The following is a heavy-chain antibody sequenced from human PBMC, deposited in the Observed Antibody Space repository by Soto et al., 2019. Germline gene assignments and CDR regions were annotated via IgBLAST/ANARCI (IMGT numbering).Heavy chain of an antibody. Sequence: SVKVSCKASGGTFSSYAISWVRQAPGQGLEWMGGIIPIFGTANYAQKFQGRVTITADESTSTAYMELSSLRSEDTAVYYCASGYYYESSGYYYGSGYYYGMDVWGQGTTVTVSS. CDR3: ASGYYYESSGYYYGSGYYYGMDV. V-gene: IGHV1-69*13. J-gene: IGHJ6*02. CDR1: GGTFSSYA. CDR2: IIPIFGTA. D-gene: IGHD3-22*01.